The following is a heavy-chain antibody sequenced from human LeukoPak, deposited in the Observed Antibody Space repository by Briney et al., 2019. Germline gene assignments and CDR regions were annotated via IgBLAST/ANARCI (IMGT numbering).Heavy chain of an antibody. Sequence: SVKVSCQASAGTFSSYTISWVRQDPGQGPESMGRIIPILGIANYAQKFQGRVTITADKSTSTAYMELSSLRSEDTAVYYCVRAPTGDPLLDYWGQGTLVTVSS. J-gene: IGHJ4*02. CDR2: IIPILGIA. CDR3: VRAPTGDPLLDY. CDR1: AGTFSSYT. V-gene: IGHV1-69*02.